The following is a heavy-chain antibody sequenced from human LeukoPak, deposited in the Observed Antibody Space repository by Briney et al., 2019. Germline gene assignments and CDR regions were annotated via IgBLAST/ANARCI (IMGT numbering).Heavy chain of an antibody. CDR1: GFTFSSYA. Sequence: GGSLRLSCAASGFTFSSYAMHWVRQAPGKGLEWVAVISYDGSNKYYADSVKGRFTISRDNSKNTLYLQMNSLRAEDTAVYYCAREFGYYYDRRYFDYWGQGTLVTVSS. D-gene: IGHD3-22*01. V-gene: IGHV3-30-3*01. CDR2: ISYDGSNK. CDR3: AREFGYYYDRRYFDY. J-gene: IGHJ4*02.